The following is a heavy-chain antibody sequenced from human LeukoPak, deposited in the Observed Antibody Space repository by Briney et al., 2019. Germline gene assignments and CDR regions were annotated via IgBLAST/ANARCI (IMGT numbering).Heavy chain of an antibody. D-gene: IGHD2-2*01. CDR1: GGTFSSYA. CDR2: IIPIFGTA. V-gene: IGHV1-69*01. Sequence: SVKVSCKASGGTFSSYAISWVRQAPGQGLEWMGGIIPIFGTANYAQKFQGRVTITADESTSTAYMELRSLRSDDTAVYYCARVRSYCSSTSCYAAGDGWFDPWGQGTLVTVSS. J-gene: IGHJ5*02. CDR3: ARVRSYCSSTSCYAAGDGWFDP.